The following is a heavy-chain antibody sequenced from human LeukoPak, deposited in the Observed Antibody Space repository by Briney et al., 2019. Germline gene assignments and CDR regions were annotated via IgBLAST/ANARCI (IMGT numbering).Heavy chain of an antibody. CDR3: ARHDYGGNSGDY. Sequence: GGSLRLSCAASGFTFSSYGMNWVRQAPGKGLEWVSYIGTSSSTIYYADSVRGRFTISRDNAKNSLYLQMNSLTDEDTAVYYCARHDYGGNSGDYWGQGTLVTVSS. V-gene: IGHV3-48*02. CDR2: IGTSSSTI. CDR1: GFTFSSYG. J-gene: IGHJ4*02. D-gene: IGHD4-23*01.